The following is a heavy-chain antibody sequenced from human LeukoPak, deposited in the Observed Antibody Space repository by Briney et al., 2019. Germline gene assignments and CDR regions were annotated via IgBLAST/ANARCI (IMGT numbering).Heavy chain of an antibody. V-gene: IGHV6-1*01. CDR1: GDSVSSNSAA. D-gene: IGHD6-25*01. Sequence: SQTLSLTCAISGDSVSSNSAAWNWIRQSPSRGLEWLGRTYYTSKWNTDYAVSVKSRIVVNPDTSKNQFSLQLNPVTSEDTAVYYCARGRASAFDVWGRGTMVTVSS. CDR3: ARGRASAFDV. CDR2: TYYTSKWNT. J-gene: IGHJ3*01.